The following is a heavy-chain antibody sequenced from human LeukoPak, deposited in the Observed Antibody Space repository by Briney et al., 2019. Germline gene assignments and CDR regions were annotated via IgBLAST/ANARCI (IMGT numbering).Heavy chain of an antibody. J-gene: IGHJ4*02. CDR1: ELIFSDFC. V-gene: IGHV3-7*01. CDR3: TRGGRYTSYYWQY. CDR2: IKKDGSEK. D-gene: IGHD1-26*01. Sequence: GGSLRLSCVASELIFSDFCMTWVRHSRGKGLEWVATIKKDGSEKYYVDSVKGRFTISRDNAENTLYLHMNSLRAEDTAVYYCTRGGRYTSYYWQYWGLGTLVTVSS.